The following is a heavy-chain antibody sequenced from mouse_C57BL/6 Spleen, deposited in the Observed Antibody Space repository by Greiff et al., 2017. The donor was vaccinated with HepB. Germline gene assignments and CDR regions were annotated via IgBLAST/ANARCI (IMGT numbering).Heavy chain of an antibody. V-gene: IGHV5-17*01. CDR3: ARQRFITTVDYFDY. CDR2: ISSGSSTI. J-gene: IGHJ2*01. Sequence: EVKLMESGGGLVKPGGSLKLSCAASGFTFSDYGMHWVRQAPEKGLEWVAYISSGSSTIYYADTVKGRFTISRDNAKNTLFLQMTSLRSEDTAMYYCARQRFITTVDYFDYWGQGTTLTVSS. D-gene: IGHD1-1*01. CDR1: GFTFSDYG.